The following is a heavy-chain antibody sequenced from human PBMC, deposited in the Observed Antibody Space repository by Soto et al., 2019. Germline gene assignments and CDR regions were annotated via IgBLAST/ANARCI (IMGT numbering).Heavy chain of an antibody. J-gene: IGHJ6*02. CDR3: ARAGKPEYYYYGMDV. V-gene: IGHV3-7*03. CDR1: GFTFSSYW. Sequence: GGSLRLSCAASGFTFSSYWMSWVRQAPGKGLEWVANIKQDGSEKYYVDSVKGRFTISRDNAKNSLYLQMNSLRAEDTAVYYCARAGKPEYYYYGMDVWGQGTTVTVSS. CDR2: IKQDGSEK. D-gene: IGHD1-1*01.